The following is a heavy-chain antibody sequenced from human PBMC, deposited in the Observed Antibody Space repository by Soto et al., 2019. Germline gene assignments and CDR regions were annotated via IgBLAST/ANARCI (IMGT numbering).Heavy chain of an antibody. V-gene: IGHV4-39*01. Sequence: PSETLSLTCTVYGGSISSSSYYWGWFRQPPGKGLEWIGSIYYSGSTYYNPSLKSRVTISVDTSKNQFSLKLSSVTAADTAVYYCACIFSGGYGYGFYYYGMDVWGQGTTVT. J-gene: IGHJ6*02. CDR2: IYYSGST. CDR3: ACIFSGGYGYGFYYYGMDV. D-gene: IGHD5-18*01. CDR1: GGSISSSSYY.